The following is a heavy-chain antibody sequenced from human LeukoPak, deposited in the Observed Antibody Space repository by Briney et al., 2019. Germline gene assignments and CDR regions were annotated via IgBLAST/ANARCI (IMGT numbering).Heavy chain of an antibody. CDR2: IKQDGSEK. V-gene: IGHV3-7*01. CDR3: ARYRDSSSWYWFDP. D-gene: IGHD6-13*01. J-gene: IGHJ5*02. Sequence: GGSLRLSCAASGFTFSRYWMSWVRQAPGKGLEWVANIKQDGSEKYYVDSVKGRFTISRDNAKNSLYLQMNSLRAEDTAVYYCARYRDSSSWYWFDPWGQGTLVTVSS. CDR1: GFTFSRYW.